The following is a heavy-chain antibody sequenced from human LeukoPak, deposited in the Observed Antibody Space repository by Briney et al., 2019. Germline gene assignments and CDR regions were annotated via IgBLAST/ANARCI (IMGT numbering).Heavy chain of an antibody. D-gene: IGHD3-3*01. CDR1: GYTFTSYG. CDR3: ARVGLTYYDFWSGYSLTAYYYYYGMDV. Sequence: ASVKVSCKASGYTFTSYGIIWVRQAPGQGLEWMGWISAYNGNTNYVQKLQGRVTMATDTSTSTAYMELRSLRSDDTAVYYCARVGLTYYDFWSGYSLTAYYYYYGMDVWGQGTTVTVSS. CDR2: ISAYNGNT. J-gene: IGHJ6*02. V-gene: IGHV1-18*01.